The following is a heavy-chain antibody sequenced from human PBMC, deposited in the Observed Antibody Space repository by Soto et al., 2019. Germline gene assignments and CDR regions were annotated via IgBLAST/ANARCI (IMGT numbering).Heavy chain of an antibody. CDR2: INPNSGNI. V-gene: IGHV1-8*01. CDR3: ARGRASGSYYLLDY. Sequence: ASVKVSCKASGNTFTSYDINWVRQATGHGLEWMGWINPNSGNIGYAQKFQGRVTMTRDTAIRTAYMEVSRLRSDDTAVYYCARGRASGSYYLLDYWGQGTLVTVS. CDR1: GNTFTSYD. J-gene: IGHJ4*02. D-gene: IGHD3-10*01.